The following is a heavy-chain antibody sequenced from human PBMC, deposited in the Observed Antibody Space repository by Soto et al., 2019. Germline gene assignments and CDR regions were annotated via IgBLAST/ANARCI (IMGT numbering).Heavy chain of an antibody. Sequence: GGSLRLSCAASGFTFSSYAMHWVRQAPGKGLEWVAVISYDGSNKYYADSVKGRFTISRDNSKNTLYLQMNSLRAEDTAVYYCARGALNIVVVVAATPNSHWFDPWGQGTLVTVSS. CDR3: ARGALNIVVVVAATPNSHWFDP. CDR2: ISYDGSNK. D-gene: IGHD2-15*01. J-gene: IGHJ5*02. CDR1: GFTFSSYA. V-gene: IGHV3-30-3*01.